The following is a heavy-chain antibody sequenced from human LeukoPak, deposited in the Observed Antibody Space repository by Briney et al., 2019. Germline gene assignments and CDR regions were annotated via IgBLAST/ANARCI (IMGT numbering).Heavy chain of an antibody. CDR2: ISSSSSTI. CDR1: GFTFSSYS. D-gene: IGHD3-10*01. J-gene: IGHJ3*02. CDR3: ARDSLITMVRGVISAFDI. V-gene: IGHV3-48*04. Sequence: GGSLRLSCAASGFTFSSYSMNWVRQAPGKGLEWVSYISSSSSTIYYADSVKGRFTISRDNAKNSLYLQMNSLRAEDTAVYYCARDSLITMVRGVISAFDIWGQGTMVTVSS.